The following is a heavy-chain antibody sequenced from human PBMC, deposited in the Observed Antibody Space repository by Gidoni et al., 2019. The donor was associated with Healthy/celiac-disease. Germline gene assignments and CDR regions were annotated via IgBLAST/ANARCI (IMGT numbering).Heavy chain of an antibody. CDR2: ISSSSSYI. CDR1: GFTFSSYS. Sequence: EVPLVASGGGLVKPGWSLRLYCAASGFTFSSYSINWVRQAPGKGLEWVSSISSSSSYIYYADSVKGRFTISRDNAKNSLYLQRNSLRADDTAVYDCARERIGDYYYGMDVWGQGTTVTVSS. D-gene: IGHD3-10*01. V-gene: IGHV3-21*04. CDR3: ARERIGDYYYGMDV. J-gene: IGHJ6*02.